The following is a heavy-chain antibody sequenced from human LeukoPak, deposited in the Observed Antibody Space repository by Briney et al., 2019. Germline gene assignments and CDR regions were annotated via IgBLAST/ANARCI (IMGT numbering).Heavy chain of an antibody. CDR2: INHSGST. CDR1: GGSFNGYY. CDR3: ARRSSKRFNWYFDL. V-gene: IGHV4-34*01. Sequence: PSETPSLTCAVYGGSFNGYYWSWIRQPPGKGLEGIGEINHSGSTNYNPSLKSRVTISVDTSKNQFSLKLSSVTAADTAVYYCARRSSKRFNWYFDLWGRGTLVTVSS. D-gene: IGHD5-24*01. J-gene: IGHJ2*01.